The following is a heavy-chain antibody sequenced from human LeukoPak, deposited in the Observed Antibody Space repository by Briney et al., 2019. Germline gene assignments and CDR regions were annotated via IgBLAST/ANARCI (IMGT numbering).Heavy chain of an antibody. V-gene: IGHV3-30*03. CDR3: ARGEGVLDFDY. CDR1: GFTFSSYG. Sequence: GGSLRLSCAASGFTFSSYGMHWVRQAPGKGLEWVAVISYDGSNKYYADSVKGRFTISRDNSKNTLYLQMNSLRAEDTAVYYCARGEGVLDFDYWGQGTLVTVSS. CDR2: ISYDGSNK. J-gene: IGHJ4*02. D-gene: IGHD1-26*01.